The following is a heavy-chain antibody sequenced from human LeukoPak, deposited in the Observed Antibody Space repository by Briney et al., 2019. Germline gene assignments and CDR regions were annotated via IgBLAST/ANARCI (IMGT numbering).Heavy chain of an antibody. CDR2: ISSSSSYI. D-gene: IGHD5-24*01. CDR1: GFSFSDYY. J-gene: IGHJ4*02. Sequence: GGSLRLSCAASGFSFSDYYMSWIRQAPGKGLEWVSSISSSSSYIYYADSVKGRFTISRDNAKNSLYLQMNSLRAEDTAVYYCARDREMATIADYWGQGTLVTVSS. V-gene: IGHV3-11*06. CDR3: ARDREMATIADY.